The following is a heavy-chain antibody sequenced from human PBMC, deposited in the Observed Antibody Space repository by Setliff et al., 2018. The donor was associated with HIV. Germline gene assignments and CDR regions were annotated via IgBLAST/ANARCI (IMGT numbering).Heavy chain of an antibody. CDR2: IYYSGST. V-gene: IGHV4-39*02. D-gene: IGHD1-26*01. J-gene: IGHJ4*02. CDR3: ARAGRGSGRYVYSFDY. CDR1: GGSISSSSYY. Sequence: LSLTCTVSGGSISSSSYYWGWIRQPPGKGLEWIGSIYYSGSTYYNPSLKSRITISVDTSKNLLSLSLNSVTAADAAVYYCARAGRGSGRYVYSFDYWGQGSLVTVSS.